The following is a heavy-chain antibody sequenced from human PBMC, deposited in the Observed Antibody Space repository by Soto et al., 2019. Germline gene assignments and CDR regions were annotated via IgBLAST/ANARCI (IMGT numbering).Heavy chain of an antibody. CDR2: IWYDGSNK. Sequence: QVQLVESGGGVVQPGRSLRLSCAASGFTFSSYGMHWVRQAPGKGLEWVAVIWYDGSNKYYADSVKGRFTISRDNSKNTLYLQMNSLRAEDTAVYYCARAFIAVAGPFDYRGQGTLVTVSS. CDR1: GFTFSSYG. V-gene: IGHV3-33*01. D-gene: IGHD6-19*01. J-gene: IGHJ4*02. CDR3: ARAFIAVAGPFDY.